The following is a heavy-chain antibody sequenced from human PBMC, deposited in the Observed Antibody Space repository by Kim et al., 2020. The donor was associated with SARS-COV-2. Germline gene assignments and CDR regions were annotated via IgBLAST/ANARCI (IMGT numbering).Heavy chain of an antibody. Sequence: NPPLKNRVTISVATSKNQFSLKLSSVTAADTGVYYCARDVSGSYLSWFDPWGQGTLVTVSS. CDR3: ARDVSGSYLSWFDP. D-gene: IGHD1-26*01. V-gene: IGHV4-59*01. J-gene: IGHJ5*02.